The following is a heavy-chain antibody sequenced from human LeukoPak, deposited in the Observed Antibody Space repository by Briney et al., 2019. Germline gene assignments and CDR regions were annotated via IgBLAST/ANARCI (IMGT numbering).Heavy chain of an antibody. Sequence: SETLSLTCTVSGGSINSTIHHWGWLRQPPGKGLEWIGSIYYLGGTLYNPSLKSRVTIYVDMSKNQFSLTVNSVTAEDTAVYYCASQHNGFDSWGQGTLVTVSS. CDR1: GGSINSTIHH. CDR3: ASQHNGFDS. CDR2: IYYLGGT. V-gene: IGHV4-39*01. J-gene: IGHJ5*01. D-gene: IGHD1-14*01.